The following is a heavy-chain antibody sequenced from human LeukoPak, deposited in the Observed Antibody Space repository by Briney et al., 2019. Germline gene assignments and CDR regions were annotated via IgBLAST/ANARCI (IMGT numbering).Heavy chain of an antibody. CDR3: ATLVSTRYYFDY. V-gene: IGHV4-4*07. J-gene: IGHJ4*02. Sequence: KPSETLSLTCTVSGGSISSYYWSWIRQPAGKGLEWIGHIHTSGNTNYNSSLKSRVTISVDTSKNQFSLKLSSVTAADTAVYFCATLVSTRYYFDYWGQGTLVTVSS. CDR2: IHTSGNT. D-gene: IGHD5/OR15-5a*01. CDR1: GGSISSYY.